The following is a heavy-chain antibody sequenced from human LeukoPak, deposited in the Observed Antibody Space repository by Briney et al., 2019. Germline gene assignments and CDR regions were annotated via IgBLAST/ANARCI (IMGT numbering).Heavy chain of an antibody. V-gene: IGHV3-74*01. CDR3: AKDREYDDSCDYNG. D-gene: IGHD3-22*01. J-gene: IGHJ4*02. CDR2: INSDGSST. CDR1: GFTFSSYW. Sequence: GGSLRLSCAASGFTFSSYWMHWVRQAPGKGLVWVSRINSDGSSTSYADSVKGRFTISRDDSKNMVYLQMDSLRAEDTAVYDCAKDREYDDSCDYNGWGQGTLVTVSS.